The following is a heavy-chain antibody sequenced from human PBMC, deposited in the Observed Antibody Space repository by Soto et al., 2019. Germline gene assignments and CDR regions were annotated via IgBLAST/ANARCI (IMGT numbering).Heavy chain of an antibody. CDR1: GYSFTNND. D-gene: IGHD3-16*01. CDR3: ARMATFGSLNWFDP. Sequence: ASVKVSCKASGYSFTNNDVTWVRQATGQGLEWMGWMNPGSGDTGYAQKFQGRVTMTRDISIATAYMELSSLRSDDTAIYYCARMATFGSLNWFDPWGQGTLVTVSS. V-gene: IGHV1-8*01. J-gene: IGHJ5*02. CDR2: MNPGSGDT.